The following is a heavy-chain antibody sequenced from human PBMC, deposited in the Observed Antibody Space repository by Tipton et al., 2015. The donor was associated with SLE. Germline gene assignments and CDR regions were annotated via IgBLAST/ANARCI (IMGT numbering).Heavy chain of an antibody. V-gene: IGHV4-34*01. D-gene: IGHD4-23*01. Sequence: TLSLTCAVYGGSFSGYYWSWIRQPPGKGLEWIGEINHSGSTNYNPSLKSRVTISVDTSKNQFSLKLSSVTAADTAVYYCATPPHAGNGVGYWGQGTLVTVSS. J-gene: IGHJ4*02. CDR1: GGSFSGYY. CDR2: INHSGST. CDR3: ATPPHAGNGVGY.